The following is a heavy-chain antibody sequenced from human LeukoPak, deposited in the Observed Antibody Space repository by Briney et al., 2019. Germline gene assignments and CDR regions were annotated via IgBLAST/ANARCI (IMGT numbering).Heavy chain of an antibody. CDR3: AREKDAFCSD. CDR1: GYSFTSYG. D-gene: IGHD2-15*01. V-gene: IGHV1-18*01. J-gene: IGHJ4*02. Sequence: ASARLSCKASGYSFTSYGINWVRQAPGQGLEWMGWISPYNGNTKNAQKVQGRVTMTTDTSTTTAYMELRSLRPDDTAVYYCAREKDAFCSDWGQGTLGSASS. CDR2: ISPYNGNT.